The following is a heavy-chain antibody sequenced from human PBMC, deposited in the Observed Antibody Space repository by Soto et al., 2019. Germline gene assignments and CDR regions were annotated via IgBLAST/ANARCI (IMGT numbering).Heavy chain of an antibody. V-gene: IGHV3-30*18. CDR2: ISYEGSEK. D-gene: IGHD6-13*01. J-gene: IGHJ4*02. CDR1: GFTFSNNG. Sequence: VHLVESGGGVVQPGRSLRLSCAASGFTFSNNGMHWVRQAPGKGLEWMGVISYEGSEKYYAGSVKDRFTISRDNSKNTLYLQMDTLRAEDTAIYYCVKDKGAAAGFDYWGQGILVTVSS. CDR3: VKDKGAAAGFDY.